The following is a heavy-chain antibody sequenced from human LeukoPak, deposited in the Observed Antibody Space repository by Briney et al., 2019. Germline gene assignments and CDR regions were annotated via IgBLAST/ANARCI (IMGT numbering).Heavy chain of an antibody. V-gene: IGHV4-34*01. Sequence: PSETLSLTCAVYGGSFSGYYWSWIRQPPGKGLEWIGEINHSGSTNYNPSLKSRVTISVDTSKNQFSLKLSSMTAADTAVYYCARESYGSGSFFDYWGQGTLVTVSS. CDR1: GGSFSGYY. D-gene: IGHD3-10*01. J-gene: IGHJ4*02. CDR2: INHSGST. CDR3: ARESYGSGSFFDY.